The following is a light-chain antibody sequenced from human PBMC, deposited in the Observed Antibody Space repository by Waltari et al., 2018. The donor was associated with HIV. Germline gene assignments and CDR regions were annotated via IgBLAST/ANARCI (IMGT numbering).Light chain of an antibody. V-gene: IGKV1-27*01. Sequence: DIQMTQSPSSLSASVGDRVTMTCRASQDIGTDIAWYQHQEGRVPKLVIYGASNLQSGVPSRFSGSGSGTEFTLTISSVKPEDVATYYCQKRNRVPYTFGQGTKLDIK. CDR2: GAS. J-gene: IGKJ2*01. CDR3: QKRNRVPYT. CDR1: QDIGTD.